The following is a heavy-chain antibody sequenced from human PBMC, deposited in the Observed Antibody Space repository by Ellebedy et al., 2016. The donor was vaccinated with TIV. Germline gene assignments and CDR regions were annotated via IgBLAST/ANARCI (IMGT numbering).Heavy chain of an antibody. CDR2: ISYDGSSK. CDR3: AKVPVGFCNRPFCFYLDD. V-gene: IGHV3-30-3*01. Sequence: PGGSLRLSCAASGFTFNNYAMHWVRQAPGTGLEWVAIISYDGSSKYYADSVKGRFTISRDNSMTTLYLEMNSLRAEDTAVYYCAKVPVGFCNRPFCFYLDDWGQGTLVSVSS. CDR1: GFTFNNYA. D-gene: IGHD2-2*03. J-gene: IGHJ4*02.